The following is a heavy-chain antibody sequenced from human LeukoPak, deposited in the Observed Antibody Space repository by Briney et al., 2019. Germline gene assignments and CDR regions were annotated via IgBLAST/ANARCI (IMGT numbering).Heavy chain of an antibody. Sequence: PGGSLRLSCAASGFTFSGHGMNWVRLAPGKGLEWVSSINAGSSYIYYSDSVKGRFTISRDNAKNSLYLQMNSLRAEDTAVYYCAKTVSTYDTNAFDYWGQGTLVTVSS. CDR2: INAGSSYI. J-gene: IGHJ4*02. V-gene: IGHV3-21*04. D-gene: IGHD2-8*01. CDR1: GFTFSGHG. CDR3: AKTVSTYDTNAFDY.